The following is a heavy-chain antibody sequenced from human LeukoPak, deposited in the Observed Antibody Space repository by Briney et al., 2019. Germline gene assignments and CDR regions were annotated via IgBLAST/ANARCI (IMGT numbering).Heavy chain of an antibody. CDR3: ARGRSVGSTFPSRREGYSYGYYYYYGMDV. J-gene: IGHJ6*02. Sequence: SETLSLTCAVYGGSFSGYHWSWIRQPPGKGLEWIGEINHSGSTNYNPSLKSRVTISVDTSKNQFSLKLSSVTAADTAVYYCARGRSVGSTFPSRREGYSYGYYYYYGMDVWGQGTTVTVSS. D-gene: IGHD5-18*01. CDR1: GGSFSGYH. V-gene: IGHV4-34*01. CDR2: INHSGST.